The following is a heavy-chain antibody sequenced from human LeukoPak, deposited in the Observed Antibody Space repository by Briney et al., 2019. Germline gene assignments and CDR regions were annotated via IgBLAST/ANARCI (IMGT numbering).Heavy chain of an antibody. Sequence: GSLRLSCAASGFTFSTYWMSWVRQAPGKGLEWVANIKQDCSEKYYADSVKGRFTISRDNAKNSLYLQMNSLRAEDTAMYYCARDSAGNDYWGQGTLVTVSS. J-gene: IGHJ4*02. V-gene: IGHV3-7*01. CDR1: GFTFSTYW. D-gene: IGHD6-13*01. CDR2: IKQDCSEK. CDR3: ARDSAGNDY.